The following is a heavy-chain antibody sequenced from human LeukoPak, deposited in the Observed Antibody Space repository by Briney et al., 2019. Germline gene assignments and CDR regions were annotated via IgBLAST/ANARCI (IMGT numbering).Heavy chain of an antibody. V-gene: IGHV1-8*01. CDR1: GYTFTSYD. Sequence: ASVKVSCKASGYTFTSYDINWVRQATGQGLEWMGWMNPNSGNTGYAQKFQCRVTMTRNTSISTAYMELSSLRSEDTAVYYCARDPALQYCSSTSCTSYGMDVWGQGTTVTVSS. CDR3: ARDPALQYCSSTSCTSYGMDV. CDR2: MNPNSGNT. D-gene: IGHD2-2*01. J-gene: IGHJ6*02.